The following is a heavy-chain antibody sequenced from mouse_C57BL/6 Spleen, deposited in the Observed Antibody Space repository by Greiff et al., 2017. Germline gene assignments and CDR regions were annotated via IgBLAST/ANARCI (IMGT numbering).Heavy chain of an antibody. V-gene: IGHV1-69*01. J-gene: IGHJ2*01. D-gene: IGHD2-12*01. Sequence: QVQLQQPGAELVMPGASVKLSCKASGYTFTSYWMHWVKQRPGRGLEWIGEIDPSDSYTNYNQKFKGKSTLTVDKSSSTAYMQLSSLTSEDSAVYYCARVGLLVPFDYWGQGTTLTVSS. CDR3: ARVGLLVPFDY. CDR1: GYTFTSYW. CDR2: IDPSDSYT.